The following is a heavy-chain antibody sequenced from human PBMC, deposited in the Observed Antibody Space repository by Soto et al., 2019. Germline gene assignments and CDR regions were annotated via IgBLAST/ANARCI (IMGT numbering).Heavy chain of an antibody. D-gene: IGHD6-25*01. Sequence: QVQLVESGGGVVPPGGSLRVSCVVSGFTFNSYNMHWVRQAPGEGLEWVAVISFDGANTFYADSVKGRFTISRDTSRDTLYLQMSRLRVDDTAVYYCARYGYNRGGFDYWGQGTLVSVSS. CDR3: ARYGYNRGGFDY. CDR2: ISFDGANT. V-gene: IGHV3-30-3*01. J-gene: IGHJ4*02. CDR1: GFTFNSYN.